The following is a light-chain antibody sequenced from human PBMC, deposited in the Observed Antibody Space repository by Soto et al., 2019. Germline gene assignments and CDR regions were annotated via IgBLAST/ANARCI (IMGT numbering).Light chain of an antibody. CDR3: QQYDIWPPT. CDR2: GAF. J-gene: IGKJ1*01. CDR1: QSVSSN. V-gene: IGKV3-15*01. Sequence: DMLMTPSPATLSVSPGERATLSCRASQSVSSNLAWYQQKPGQAPRLLIFGAFTRATGIPARFSGSGSGTEFTLTISSLQAEDCAVYYCQQYDIWPPTFGQGTKVEIK.